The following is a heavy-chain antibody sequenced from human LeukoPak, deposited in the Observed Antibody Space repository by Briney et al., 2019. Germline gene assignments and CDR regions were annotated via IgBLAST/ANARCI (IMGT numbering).Heavy chain of an antibody. D-gene: IGHD5-12*01. CDR3: ARFGYSGWNLEY. CDR1: GFSFRDFW. CDR2: INQGGSVK. Sequence: GGSLRLSCAASGFSFRDFWMTWARQAPGKGLEWVANINQGGSVKYYVDSVKGRFTISRDDAKSSLYVQMNSLRDEDTAVYYCARFGYSGWNLEYWGQGTRVTVSS. J-gene: IGHJ4*02. V-gene: IGHV3-7*01.